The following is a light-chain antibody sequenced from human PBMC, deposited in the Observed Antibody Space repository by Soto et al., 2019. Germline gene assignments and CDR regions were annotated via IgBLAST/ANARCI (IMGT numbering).Light chain of an antibody. J-gene: IGLJ3*02. V-gene: IGLV1-36*01. CDR1: SSNIGTNG. Sequence: QSVLTQPPSASEAPRQRVTISCSGSSSNIGTNGVNWYQQLPGKAPKLLIYYDDLLPSGVSDRFSGSKSGTSASLAISGLQSEDEADYYCAAWDDSLNGWVFGRGTKLTVL. CDR3: AAWDDSLNGWV. CDR2: YDD.